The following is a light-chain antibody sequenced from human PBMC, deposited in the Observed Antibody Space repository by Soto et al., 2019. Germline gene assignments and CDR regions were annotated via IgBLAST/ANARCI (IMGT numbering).Light chain of an antibody. CDR3: QKYSSAPLT. Sequence: DIPMTQSPSSLSASVGDRVTITCQASHDITNYLNWYQQKSGKAPKLLIYGASSLETGVPSRFSGSGFGTDFSLTISSLQPEDVATYYCQKYSSAPLTFGGGTKVEIK. V-gene: IGKV1-33*01. CDR1: HDITNY. CDR2: GAS. J-gene: IGKJ4*01.